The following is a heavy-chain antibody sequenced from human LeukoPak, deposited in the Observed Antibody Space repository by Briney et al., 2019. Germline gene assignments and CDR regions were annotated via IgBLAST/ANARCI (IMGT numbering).Heavy chain of an antibody. V-gene: IGHV4-59*01. CDR1: GGSISSYY. CDR3: ARVRSRLSFDY. CDR2: IYYSGST. J-gene: IGHJ4*02. D-gene: IGHD3-10*01. Sequence: SETLSLTCTVSGGSISSYYWSWIRQPPGKGLEWIGYIYYSGSTNYNPSLKSRVTISVDTSKNQFSLKLSSVTAADTAVYYCARVRSRLSFDYWGQGTLVTVSS.